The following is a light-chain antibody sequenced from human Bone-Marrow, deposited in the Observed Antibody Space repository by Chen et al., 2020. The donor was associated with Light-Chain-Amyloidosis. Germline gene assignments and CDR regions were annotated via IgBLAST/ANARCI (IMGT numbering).Light chain of an antibody. CDR1: SRDVGGDNH. CDR2: EVT. Sequence: QSALTQPASVSGSPGQSITISCTGTSRDVGGDNHVSWYQQHPDKAPKLMMYEVTTRPSWVPDRFSGSKSDNTASLTISGLQTEDEAEYFCSSYTITNTLVVGSGTRVTVL. CDR3: SSYTITNTLV. J-gene: IGLJ1*01. V-gene: IGLV2-14*01.